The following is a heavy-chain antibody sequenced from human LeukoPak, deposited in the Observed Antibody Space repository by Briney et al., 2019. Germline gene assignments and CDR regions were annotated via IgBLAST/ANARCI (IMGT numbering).Heavy chain of an antibody. D-gene: IGHD5-18*01. V-gene: IGHV4-39*01. CDR2: IYYSGST. CDR1: GGAISSSSYY. J-gene: IGHJ3*02. Sequence: SETLSLTCSVSGGAISSSSYYWGGTRHPPGKLVEWIGSIYYSGSTYYNPSLKTRVTISVDTSTNQFSLKLSSVTTADTALYYCARHLIQLSSVNIWGQGTMVTVSS. CDR3: ARHLIQLSSVNI.